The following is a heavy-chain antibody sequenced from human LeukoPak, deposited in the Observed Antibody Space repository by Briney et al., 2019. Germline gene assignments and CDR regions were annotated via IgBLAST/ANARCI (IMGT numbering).Heavy chain of an antibody. Sequence: ASVKVSCKASGYTFTSYGISWVRQAPGQGLEWMGWINPNSGGTNYAQKFQGRVTMTRDTSISTAYMELSRLRSDDTAVYYCARHYGLDPWGQGTLVTVSS. V-gene: IGHV1-2*02. J-gene: IGHJ5*02. CDR3: ARHYGLDP. CDR2: INPNSGGT. D-gene: IGHD3-10*01. CDR1: GYTFTSYG.